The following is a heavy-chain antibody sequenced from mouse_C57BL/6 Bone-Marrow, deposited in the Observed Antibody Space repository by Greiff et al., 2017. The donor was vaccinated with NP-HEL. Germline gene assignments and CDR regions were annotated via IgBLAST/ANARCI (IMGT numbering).Heavy chain of an antibody. Sequence: VQLQQPGADLVKPGASVKLSCKASGYTFTSYWMHWVKQRPGRGLEWIGRIDPNSGGTKFNEKFKTKATLTVDKPSSTAYMQLSRLTCEDSAVYYCARYYYGSRGWYFDVWGTGTTVTASS. CDR2: IDPNSGGT. D-gene: IGHD1-1*01. CDR1: GYTFTSYW. J-gene: IGHJ1*03. V-gene: IGHV1-72*01. CDR3: ARYYYGSRGWYFDV.